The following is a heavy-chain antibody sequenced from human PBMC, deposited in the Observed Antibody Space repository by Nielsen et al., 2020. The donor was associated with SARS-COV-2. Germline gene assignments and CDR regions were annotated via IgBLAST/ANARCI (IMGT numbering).Heavy chain of an antibody. CDR2: INHSGST. Sequence: SETLSLTCAVYGGSFSGYYWSWIRQPPGKGLEWIGEINHSGSTNYNPSPKSRVTISVDTSKNRFSLKLSSVTAADTAVYYCARVGRRFGESPWGQGTLVTVSS. CDR3: ARVGRRFGESP. V-gene: IGHV4-34*01. J-gene: IGHJ5*02. D-gene: IGHD3-10*01. CDR1: GGSFSGYY.